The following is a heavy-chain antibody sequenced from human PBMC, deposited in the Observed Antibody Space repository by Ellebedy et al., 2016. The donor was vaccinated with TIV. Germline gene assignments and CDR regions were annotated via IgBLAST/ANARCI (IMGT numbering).Heavy chain of an antibody. V-gene: IGHV1-24*01. D-gene: IGHD2-15*01. CDR2: FDPEDGET. CDR1: GYTLTELS. J-gene: IGHJ4*02. Sequence: AASVKVSCKVFGYTLTELSMHWVRQAPGKGLEWMGGFDPEDGETIYAQKFQGRVTMTEDTSTDTAYMELSSLRSEDTAVYYCALVVRFTYDYWGQGTVVTVSS. CDR3: ALVVRFTYDY.